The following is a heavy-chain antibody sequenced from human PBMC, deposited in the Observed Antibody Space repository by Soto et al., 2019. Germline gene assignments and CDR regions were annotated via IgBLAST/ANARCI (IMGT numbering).Heavy chain of an antibody. J-gene: IGHJ5*02. Sequence: RSHTYTVDDGNFRDHYWSWLSHPPGKGPEWIGEINHSGTTDYNPSLESRVTISVDTSKKQFSLKLNSVTAADTAVYYGARHRTGTPRIFEDTWFLPWGQATRV. D-gene: IGHD3-3*01. CDR1: DGNFRDHY. CDR2: INHSGTT. V-gene: IGHV4-34*01. CDR3: ARHRTGTPRIFEDTWFLP.